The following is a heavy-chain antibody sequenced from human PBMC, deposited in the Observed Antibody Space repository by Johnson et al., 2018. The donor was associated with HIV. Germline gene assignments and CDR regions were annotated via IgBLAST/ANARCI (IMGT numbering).Heavy chain of an antibody. D-gene: IGHD2-21*02. J-gene: IGHJ3*02. CDR3: AGCGGDCRDAFDI. CDR1: GFTFSSYA. V-gene: IGHV3-30*04. CDR2: ISYDGSNK. Sequence: QVQLVESGGGVVQPGRSLRLSCAASGFTFSSYAMHWVRQAPGKGLEWVAVISYDGSNKYYADSVKGRFTISRDNSKNTLYLQMNSLRAEDTAVYYCAGCGGDCRDAFDIGGQGTMVTVSS.